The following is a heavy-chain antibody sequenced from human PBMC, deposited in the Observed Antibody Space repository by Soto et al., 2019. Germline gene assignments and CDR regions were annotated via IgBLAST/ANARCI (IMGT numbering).Heavy chain of an antibody. J-gene: IGHJ4*02. V-gene: IGHV1-8*01. CDR3: AREITGKFQN. CDR1: GYTFTSYD. Sequence: QVQLVQSGAEVKKPGASVKVSCKASGYTFTSYDIHWVRQATGQGLEWMGWMNPNTGNTGYAQQFQGRVTMTRNTSICTYYMELSSLRSEDTDVYYYAREITGKFQNWGQRTLVTVSS. D-gene: IGHD1-20*01. CDR2: MNPNTGNT.